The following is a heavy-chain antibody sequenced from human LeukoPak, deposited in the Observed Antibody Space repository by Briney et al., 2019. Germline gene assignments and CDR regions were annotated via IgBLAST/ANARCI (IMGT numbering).Heavy chain of an antibody. CDR2: ISWNSGSI. CDR1: GFTFDDYA. CDR3: ARESFAARWD. V-gene: IGHV3-9*01. D-gene: IGHD6-6*01. J-gene: IGHJ4*02. Sequence: PGRSLRLSCAASGFTFDDYAMHWVRQAPGKGLEWVSGISWNSGSIGYVDSVKGRFTISRDNAKNSLYLQMNSLTAEDTAVYYCARESFAARWDWGQGTLVTVSS.